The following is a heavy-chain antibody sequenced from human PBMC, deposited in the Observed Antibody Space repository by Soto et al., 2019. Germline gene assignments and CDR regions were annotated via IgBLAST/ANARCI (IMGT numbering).Heavy chain of an antibody. CDR3: ARQSSLAAVVD. CDR2: IYYTGST. J-gene: IGHJ4*02. Sequence: QVQLQESGPGLVKPSETLSLTCTVSGDSISGYSWSWIRQPPGKGLEWIGYIYYTGSTNYSPSLMSRVTISVDTSKNQFSLKPSSVTAADTAVYYCARQSSLAAVVDWGQGTLVTVSS. V-gene: IGHV4-59*08. D-gene: IGHD6-13*01. CDR1: GDSISGYS.